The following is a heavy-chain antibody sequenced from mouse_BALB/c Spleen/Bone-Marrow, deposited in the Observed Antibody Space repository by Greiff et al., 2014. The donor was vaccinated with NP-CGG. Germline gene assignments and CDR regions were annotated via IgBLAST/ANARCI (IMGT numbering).Heavy chain of an antibody. D-gene: IGHD4-1*01. CDR2: INPGSGGT. CDR1: GYAFTNYL. Sequence: QVQLKESGAEVVRPGTSVKVSCKASGYAFTNYLIKWIKQRPGQGLEWIGLINPGSGGTNYNEKFKGKATLTADKSSSTAYMQLSSLTSDDSAVYFCARVLGRPFWGQGTLVTVSA. V-gene: IGHV1-54*01. CDR3: ARVLGRPF. J-gene: IGHJ3*01.